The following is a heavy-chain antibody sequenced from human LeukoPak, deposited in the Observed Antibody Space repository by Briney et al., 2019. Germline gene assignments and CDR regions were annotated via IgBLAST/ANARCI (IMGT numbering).Heavy chain of an antibody. D-gene: IGHD4-23*01. Sequence: GGSLRLSCAASGFTFTNAWMSWVRQAPEKGLEWLGRIKTKTDGGTTDYAAPVKGRFTISRDDSKNTVYLQMNSLETEDTAVYYCTTRVTSGYWGQGTLVTVSS. V-gene: IGHV3-15*01. J-gene: IGHJ4*02. CDR2: IKTKTDGGTT. CDR3: TTRVTSGY. CDR1: GFTFTNAW.